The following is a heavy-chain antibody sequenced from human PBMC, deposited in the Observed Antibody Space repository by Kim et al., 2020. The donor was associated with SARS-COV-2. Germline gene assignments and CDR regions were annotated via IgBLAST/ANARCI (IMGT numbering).Heavy chain of an antibody. V-gene: IGHV3-33*01. Sequence: GGSLRLSCAASGFTFSSYAMHWVRQAPGKGLEWVAVIWYDGSNKYYADSVKGRFTISRDNSKNTLYLQMNSLRAEDTAVYYCATQRWDTAMLDYYYYGMDVWGQGTTVTVSS. J-gene: IGHJ6*02. CDR2: IWYDGSNK. CDR1: GFTFSSYA. D-gene: IGHD5-18*01. CDR3: ATQRWDTAMLDYYYYGMDV.